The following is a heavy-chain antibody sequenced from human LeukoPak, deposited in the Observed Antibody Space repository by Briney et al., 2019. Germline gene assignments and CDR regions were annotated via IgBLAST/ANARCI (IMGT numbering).Heavy chain of an antibody. J-gene: IGHJ3*02. CDR3: ARAGGGSGSYRLQNAFDI. D-gene: IGHD3-10*01. V-gene: IGHV3-30*19. CDR2: ISYDGSNE. Sequence: GGSLRLSCAASGFTFSSYGMHWVRQAPGKGLEWVAIISYDGSNEYYADSVKGRFTISRDNSKNTLYLQMNSLRAADTAVYYCARAGGGSGSYRLQNAFDIWGQGTMVTVSS. CDR1: GFTFSSYG.